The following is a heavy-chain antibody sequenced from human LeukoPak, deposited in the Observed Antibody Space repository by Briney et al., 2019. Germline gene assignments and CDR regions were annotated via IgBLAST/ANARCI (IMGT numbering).Heavy chain of an antibody. Sequence: SETLSLTCAVYGGSFSGYYWSWIRQPPGKGLEWIGEINHSGSTNYNPSLKSRVTISVDTSKNQFSLKLSSVTAAGTAVYYCASSPRYDYVWGSYRYDDRYYYDYYGMDVWGQGTTVTVS. CDR3: ASSPRYDYVWGSYRYDDRYYYDYYGMDV. CDR1: GGSFSGYY. V-gene: IGHV4-34*01. J-gene: IGHJ6*02. CDR2: INHSGST. D-gene: IGHD3-16*02.